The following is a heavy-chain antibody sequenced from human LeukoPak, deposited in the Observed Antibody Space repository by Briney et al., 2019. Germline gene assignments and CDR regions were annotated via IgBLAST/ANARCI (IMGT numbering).Heavy chain of an antibody. V-gene: IGHV1-18*04. Sequence: GGSVKVSCKASGYSITNFGITWVRQAPGQGLEWMGWINPINGNTNYARDLQGRVTMTTDTSTSTAYMDLRSLRSDDTAVYYCARGGGATFHDYWGQGTLVTVSS. CDR1: GYSITNFG. CDR3: ARGGGATFHDY. J-gene: IGHJ4*02. CDR2: INPINGNT. D-gene: IGHD3-16*01.